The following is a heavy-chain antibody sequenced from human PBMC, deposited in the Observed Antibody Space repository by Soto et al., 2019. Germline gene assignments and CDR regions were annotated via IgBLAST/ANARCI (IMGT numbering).Heavy chain of an antibody. CDR3: ARRYGYSFDY. D-gene: IGHD1-1*01. CDR2: IYYSGST. J-gene: IGHJ4*02. CDR1: GGSISSYY. V-gene: IGHV4-59*08. Sequence: QVQLQESGPGLVKPSETLSLTCTVSGGSISSYYWCWIRQPPGKGLEWIGYIYYSGSTNYKPSLNSRVTISADTSKNQFSLNLSSMTAADTAVYYCARRYGYSFDYWGQGTLVTVSS.